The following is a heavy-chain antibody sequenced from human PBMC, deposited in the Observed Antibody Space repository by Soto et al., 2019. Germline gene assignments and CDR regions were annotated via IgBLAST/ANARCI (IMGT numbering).Heavy chain of an antibody. CDR2: IYPGDSDT. V-gene: IGHV5-51*01. D-gene: IGHD3-16*01. CDR1: WYNYNLLW. Sequence: GGSPKISCRGSWYNYNLLWISWVRQKPGRGLEWMGIIYPGDSDTRYNPSFQGQVTISVDKSINTAYLQWDSLEASDTATYYCARHLRSYDFFQYYYGIDVWGQGSTVTVSS. CDR3: ARHLRSYDFFQYYYGIDV. J-gene: IGHJ6*02.